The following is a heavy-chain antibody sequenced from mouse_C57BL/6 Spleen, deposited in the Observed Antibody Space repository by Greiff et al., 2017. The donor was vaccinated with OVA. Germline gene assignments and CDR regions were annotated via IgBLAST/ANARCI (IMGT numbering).Heavy chain of an antibody. Sequence: QVQLQQPGAELVKPGASVKLSCKASGYTFTSYWMQWVKQRPGQGLEWIGEIDPSDSYTNYNQKFKGKATLTVDTSSSTAYMQLSSLTSEDSAVYYCASRGKGTTAMDYWGQGTSVTVSS. J-gene: IGHJ4*01. CDR1: GYTFTSYW. D-gene: IGHD1-1*01. CDR2: IDPSDSYT. CDR3: ASRGKGTTAMDY. V-gene: IGHV1-50*01.